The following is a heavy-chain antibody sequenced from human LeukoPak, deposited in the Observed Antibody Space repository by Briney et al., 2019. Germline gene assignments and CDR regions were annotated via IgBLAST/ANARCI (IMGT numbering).Heavy chain of an antibody. CDR3: AKDVANYYDSSGYYFPPDY. V-gene: IGHV3-23*01. CDR1: GFTFSSYA. CDR2: ISGSGGST. J-gene: IGHJ4*02. Sequence: GGSLRLSCAASGFTFSSYAMSWVRQAPGKGLEWVSAISGSGGSTYYADSVKGRFTISRDNSKNTLYLQMNSLRAEDTAVYYCAKDVANYYDSSGYYFPPDYWGQGTLVTVSS. D-gene: IGHD3-22*01.